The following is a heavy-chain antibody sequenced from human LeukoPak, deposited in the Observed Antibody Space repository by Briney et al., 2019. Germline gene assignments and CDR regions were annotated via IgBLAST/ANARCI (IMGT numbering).Heavy chain of an antibody. D-gene: IGHD6-13*01. Sequence: SETLSLTCAVYGGSFSGYYWSWLRQPPGKGLEWIGEINHSGSTNYNPSLKSRVTISVDTSKNQFSLKLSSVTAADTSVHYCARGSIAAADGGPRTDYWGQGTPVTVSS. CDR2: INHSGST. V-gene: IGHV4-34*01. CDR1: GGSFSGYY. J-gene: IGHJ4*02. CDR3: ARGSIAAADGGPRTDY.